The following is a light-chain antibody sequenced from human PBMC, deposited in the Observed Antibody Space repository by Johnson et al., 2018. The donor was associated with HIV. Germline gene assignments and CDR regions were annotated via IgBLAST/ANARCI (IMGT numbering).Light chain of an antibody. Sequence: QSVLTQSPSVSAAPGQKVTISCSGSNSNIGHNYVYWYQQLPGTAPKLLIYDNNKRPSGIPDRFSGSKSGTSATLAITGLQTGDEADYYCGTWDNSRNAGEVFGTGTKVTVL. V-gene: IGLV1-51*01. CDR1: NSNIGHNY. J-gene: IGLJ1*01. CDR3: GTWDNSRNAGEV. CDR2: DNN.